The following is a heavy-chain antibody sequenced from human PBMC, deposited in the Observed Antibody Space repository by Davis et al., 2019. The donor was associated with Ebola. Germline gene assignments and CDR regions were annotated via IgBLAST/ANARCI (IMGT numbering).Heavy chain of an antibody. CDR2: IYSGGST. CDR1: GFTVSSNY. D-gene: IGHD4/OR15-4a*01. J-gene: IGHJ6*04. Sequence: GGSLRLSCAASGFTVSSNYMSWVRQAPGKGLEWVSVIYSGGSTYYADSVKGRFTISRDNSKNTLYLQMNSLRAEDTAVYYCARGMGLTALGGLYFYSYAMDVWGKGTTVTVSS. CDR3: ARGMGLTALGGLYFYSYAMDV. V-gene: IGHV3-53*05.